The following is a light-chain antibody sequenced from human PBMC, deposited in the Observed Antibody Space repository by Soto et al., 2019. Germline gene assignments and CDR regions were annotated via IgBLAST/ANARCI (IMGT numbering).Light chain of an antibody. CDR3: SSYTRSSTYV. CDR1: RSDVGGYNY. V-gene: IGLV2-14*01. CDR2: DVT. J-gene: IGLJ1*01. Sequence: QSALTQPASVSGSPGQSITISCTGTRSDVGGYNYVYWHQQHPGKAPKLMIYDVTNRPSGVSDRFSGSKSGNTASLTISGRQAEDEDDYYCSSYTRSSTYVFGAGTKLTVL.